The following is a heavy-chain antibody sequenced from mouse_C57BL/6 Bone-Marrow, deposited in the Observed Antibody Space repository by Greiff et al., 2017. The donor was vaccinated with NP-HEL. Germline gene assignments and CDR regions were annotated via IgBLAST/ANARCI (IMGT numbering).Heavy chain of an antibody. CDR2: IYPRSGNT. D-gene: IGHD1-1*01. CDR3: ARYYYGSSYRAMDY. J-gene: IGHJ4*01. V-gene: IGHV1-81*01. Sequence: QVHVKQSGAELARPGASVKLSCKASGYTFTSYGISWVKQRTGQGLEWIGEIYPRSGNTYYNEKFKGKATLTADKSSSTAYMELRSLTSEDSAVYFCARYYYGSSYRAMDYWGQGTSVTVSS. CDR1: GYTFTSYG.